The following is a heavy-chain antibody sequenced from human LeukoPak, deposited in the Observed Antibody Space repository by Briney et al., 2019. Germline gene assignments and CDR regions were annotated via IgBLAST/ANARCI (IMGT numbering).Heavy chain of an antibody. CDR2: IIPIYGTA. V-gene: IGHV1-69*05. J-gene: IGHJ6*03. D-gene: IGHD3-16*01. CDR3: ARSPSAHWGRDYYYYMDV. CDR1: GDTSSSYA. Sequence: SVTVSCKASGDTSSSYAISWVRQAPGQGLEWVGGIIPIYGTANYAQKFQGRVTITTDESTTTAYMELSSLRSEDTAVYYCARSPSAHWGRDYYYYMDVWGKGTTVIVSS.